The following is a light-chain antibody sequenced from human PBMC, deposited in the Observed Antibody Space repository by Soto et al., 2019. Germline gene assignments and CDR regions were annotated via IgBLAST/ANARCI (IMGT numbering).Light chain of an antibody. Sequence: QSALTQPASVSGSPGQSITISCTGTSSDVGGYKYVSWYQQHPGKAPKLMMYEVSNRPSGVSNRFSGSKSGNTASLTISGLQAEDEADYYCSSYTSSSTRVFGGGTKLTVL. J-gene: IGLJ3*02. V-gene: IGLV2-14*01. CDR3: SSYTSSSTRV. CDR2: EVS. CDR1: SSDVGGYKY.